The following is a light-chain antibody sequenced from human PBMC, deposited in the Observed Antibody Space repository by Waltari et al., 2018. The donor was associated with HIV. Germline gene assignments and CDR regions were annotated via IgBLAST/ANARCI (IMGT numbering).Light chain of an antibody. CDR1: SNNVGNQG. CDR3: SAWDSSLSVWV. CDR2: RNN. V-gene: IGLV10-54*01. Sequence: QAGLTQPPSVSKGLRQTATLTYTGNSNNVGNQGAACLQKHQGHPPKLLSYRNNNRPSGISERLSASRSGNTASLTITGLQPEDEADYYCSAWDSSLSVWVFGGGTKLTVL. J-gene: IGLJ3*02.